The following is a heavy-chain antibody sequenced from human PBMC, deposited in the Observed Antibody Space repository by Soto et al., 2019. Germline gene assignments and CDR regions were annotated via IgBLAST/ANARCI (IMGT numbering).Heavy chain of an antibody. CDR3: TTDPLGWYYSSGWFEVDY. J-gene: IGHJ4*02. D-gene: IGHD6-19*01. V-gene: IGHV3-15*07. CDR1: GFTFSNAG. CDR2: IKSKTDGGTT. Sequence: EVQLVESGGGLVKPGGSLRLSCAASGFTFSNAGMNWFRQAQGKGMEGFGRIKSKTDGGTTDYAAPVKGRFTISRDDSKNTLYLQMNSLKTEDTAVYYCTTDPLGWYYSSGWFEVDYWGQGTLVTVSS.